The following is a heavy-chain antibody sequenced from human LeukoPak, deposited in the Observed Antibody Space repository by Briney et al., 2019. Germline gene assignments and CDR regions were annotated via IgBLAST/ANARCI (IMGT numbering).Heavy chain of an antibody. CDR3: ARYCSSTKCPFDY. V-gene: IGHV4-31*03. D-gene: IGHD2-2*01. Sequence: PSQTLSLTCTVSGGSIGSGFYYWSWIRQHPGKGLEWVGYIHHGGTAFYNPSLQSRATISMDTSKNEFSLRLTVVTDADTAVYYCARYCSSTKCPFDYWGQGTLVTVSS. CDR1: GGSIGSGFYY. CDR2: IHHGGTA. J-gene: IGHJ4*02.